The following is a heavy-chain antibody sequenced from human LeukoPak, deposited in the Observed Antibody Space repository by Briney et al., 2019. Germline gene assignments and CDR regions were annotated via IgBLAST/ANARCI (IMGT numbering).Heavy chain of an antibody. D-gene: IGHD2-15*01. Sequence: GGSLRLSCAASGFTFSTYWVRWVRQAPGKGLVWVSRINPDGSRTDYADSVKGRFTISRDNAKNTLYLQMNSLRAEDTAVYFCARDLRGSRDYWGQGTLVTVSS. CDR3: ARDLRGSRDY. V-gene: IGHV3-74*01. J-gene: IGHJ4*02. CDR1: GFTFSTYW. CDR2: INPDGSRT.